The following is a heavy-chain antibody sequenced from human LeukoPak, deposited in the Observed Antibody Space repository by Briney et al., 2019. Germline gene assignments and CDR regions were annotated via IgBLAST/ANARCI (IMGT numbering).Heavy chain of an antibody. Sequence: GGSLRLSCAASGFTFSNYNMNWVRQAPGKGLEWVSYISSSSSTKYYADSVKGRFTISRDNAKNTLYLQMNSLRVEDTAAYYCAKVRAPSGWFNSDYWGQGTLVTVSS. D-gene: IGHD6-19*01. CDR2: ISSSSSTK. J-gene: IGHJ4*02. CDR3: AKVRAPSGWFNSDY. CDR1: GFTFSNYN. V-gene: IGHV3-48*01.